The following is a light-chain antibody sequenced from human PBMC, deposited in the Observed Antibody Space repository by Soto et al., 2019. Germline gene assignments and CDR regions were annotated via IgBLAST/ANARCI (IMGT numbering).Light chain of an antibody. CDR3: QHYNNWPPWT. CDR2: GAS. J-gene: IGKJ1*01. Sequence: EIVMTQSPSTLSVSPGERATLSCRASQSVSSNLAWYQQKPGQAPGLLIYGASTRATGIPGRFSGSGSGTEFTLTISSLQSEDFAVYYCQHYNNWPPWTFGQGTKVDIK. V-gene: IGKV3-15*01. CDR1: QSVSSN.